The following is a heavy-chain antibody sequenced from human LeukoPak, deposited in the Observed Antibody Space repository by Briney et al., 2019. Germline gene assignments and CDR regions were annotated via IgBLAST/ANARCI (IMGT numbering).Heavy chain of an antibody. CDR3: ARAGWDN. V-gene: IGHV1-8*03. J-gene: IGHJ4*02. D-gene: IGHD1-14*01. CDR2: MNPNSGNT. Sequence: ASVKVSCKASGGTFSSYAISWVRQATGQGLEWMGWMNPNSGNTGYAQKFQGRVTITRNTSISTAYRELSSLRSEDTAVYYCARAGWDNWGQGTLVTVSS. CDR1: GGTFSSYA.